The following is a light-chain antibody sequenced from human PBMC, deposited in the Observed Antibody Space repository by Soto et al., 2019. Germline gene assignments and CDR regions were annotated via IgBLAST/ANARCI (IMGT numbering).Light chain of an antibody. Sequence: EIVLRQSPVTLSLSPGDRATLSCRASQSVSTYLAWYRQTPGQAPRLLIYDTSNRATGVPPRFSGSRSGTDFTLTISSVEPEDFAVFYCHQRNTFGQGTRLEIK. CDR1: QSVSTY. CDR3: HQRNT. V-gene: IGKV3-11*01. J-gene: IGKJ5*01. CDR2: DTS.